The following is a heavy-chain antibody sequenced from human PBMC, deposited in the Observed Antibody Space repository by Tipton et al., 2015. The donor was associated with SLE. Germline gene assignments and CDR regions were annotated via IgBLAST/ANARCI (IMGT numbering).Heavy chain of an antibody. CDR1: GGSFSGYY. Sequence: TLSLTCAVYGGSFSGYYWNWIRQPPGKELEWIGEINHRGRTNYNPSLESRVTISLDTSKNQFSLKLSSVTAADTAVYYCARDEYRYDGTGYHLLGHFDYWGQGTLVTVSS. D-gene: IGHD3-22*01. V-gene: IGHV4-34*01. CDR3: ARDEYRYDGTGYHLLGHFDY. CDR2: INHRGRT. J-gene: IGHJ4*02.